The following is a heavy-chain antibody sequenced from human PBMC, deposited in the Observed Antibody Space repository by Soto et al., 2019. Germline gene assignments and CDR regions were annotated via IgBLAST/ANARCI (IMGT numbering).Heavy chain of an antibody. J-gene: IGHJ4*02. D-gene: IGHD1-7*01. Sequence: EVQVLESGGGLVQPGGSLRLSCAASGFTLSSSAMSWVRQAPGKGLEWVSGICGSDDTTYYADSVKGRFSISRDNSKNTVYLQMNSLRAEDTAVYYCAKERDDWNYVRYFDCWGQGTLVTVSS. CDR3: AKERDDWNYVRYFDC. CDR2: ICGSDDTT. CDR1: GFTLSSSA. V-gene: IGHV3-23*01.